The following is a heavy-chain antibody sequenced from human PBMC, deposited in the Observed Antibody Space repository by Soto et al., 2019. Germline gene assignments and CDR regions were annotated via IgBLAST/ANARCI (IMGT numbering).Heavy chain of an antibody. D-gene: IGHD4-4*01. CDR1: GFTFSSYG. J-gene: IGHJ6*02. V-gene: IGHV3-33*01. Sequence: GGSLRLSCAASGFTFSSYGMHWVRQAPGKGLEWVAVICYDGSNKYYADSVKGRFTISRDNSKNTLYLQMNSLRAEDTAVYYGARDGTVTTSDYYYGMDVWGQGTTVTVSS. CDR3: ARDGTVTTSDYYYGMDV. CDR2: ICYDGSNK.